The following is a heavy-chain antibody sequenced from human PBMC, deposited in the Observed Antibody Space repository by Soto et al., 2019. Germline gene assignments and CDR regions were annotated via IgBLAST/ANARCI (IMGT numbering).Heavy chain of an antibody. J-gene: IGHJ4*02. V-gene: IGHV4-31*03. CDR1: GGSISSGGYY. CDR2: IYYSGST. D-gene: IGHD3-22*01. Sequence: SETLSLTCTVSGGSISSGGYYWSWIRQHPGKGLEWIGYIYYSGSTYYNPSLKSRVTISVDTSKNQFSLKLSSVTAADTAVYYCASTSYYYDSSGYAYFAYWGQGTLVTVSS. CDR3: ASTSYYYDSSGYAYFAY.